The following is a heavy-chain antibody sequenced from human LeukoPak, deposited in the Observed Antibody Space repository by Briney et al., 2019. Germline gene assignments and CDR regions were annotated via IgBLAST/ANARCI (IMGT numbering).Heavy chain of an antibody. V-gene: IGHV3-48*01. Sequence: GGSLRLSCAASGFTFSSYSMNWVRQAPGKGLEWVSYISSSSTIYYADSVKGRFTISRDNAKNSLYLQMNSLRAEDTAVYYCARDSVITMIVVVPSAFDYWGQGTLVTVSS. CDR2: ISSSSTI. CDR1: GFTFSSYS. J-gene: IGHJ4*02. D-gene: IGHD3-22*01. CDR3: ARDSVITMIVVVPSAFDY.